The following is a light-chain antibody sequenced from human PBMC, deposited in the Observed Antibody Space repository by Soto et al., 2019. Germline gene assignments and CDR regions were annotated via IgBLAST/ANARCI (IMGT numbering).Light chain of an antibody. CDR1: SSDVGSYNL. V-gene: IGLV2-23*01. CDR2: EGS. CDR3: CAYAGSSTSYV. J-gene: IGLJ1*01. Sequence: QSVLTQPASVSGSPGQSITISCTGTSSDVGSYNLVSWYQQHPGKAPKLMIYEGSKRPSGVSNRFSGSKSGNTASLTISGLQAEDEAYYYCCAYAGSSTSYVFGTGTKLTVL.